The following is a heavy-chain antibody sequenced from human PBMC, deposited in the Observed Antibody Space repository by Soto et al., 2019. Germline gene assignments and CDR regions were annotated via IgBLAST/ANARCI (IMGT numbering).Heavy chain of an antibody. Sequence: QVQLVESGGGVVQPGRSLRLSCAASGFTCSSYAIHWVRQAPGKVLEWVSAISYDGSNEYYADSVNSRFTISRDNSKNTLYLRMNSLTAEDAAVDACAREYVIGGAAFENWGKKTKVTVYS. CDR3: AREYVIGGAAFEN. J-gene: IGHJ3*02. CDR2: ISYDGSNE. D-gene: IGHD3-22*01. CDR1: GFTCSSYA. V-gene: IGHV3-30-3*01.